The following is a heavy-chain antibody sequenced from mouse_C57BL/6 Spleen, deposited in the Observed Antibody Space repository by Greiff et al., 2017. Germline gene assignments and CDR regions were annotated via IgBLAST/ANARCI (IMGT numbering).Heavy chain of an antibody. J-gene: IGHJ3*01. CDR3: AKIYDGYYEWFAY. D-gene: IGHD2-3*01. V-gene: IGHV5-17*01. CDR1: GFTFSDYG. Sequence: EVKLVESVGGLVKPGGSLKLSCAASGFTFSDYGMHWVRQAPEKGLEWVAYISSGSSTIYYADTVKGRFTISRDNAKNTLFLQMTSLRSEDTAMYYCAKIYDGYYEWFAYWGQGTLVTVSA. CDR2: ISSGSSTI.